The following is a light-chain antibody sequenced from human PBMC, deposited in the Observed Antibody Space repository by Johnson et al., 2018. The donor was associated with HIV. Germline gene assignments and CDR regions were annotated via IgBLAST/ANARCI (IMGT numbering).Light chain of an antibody. Sequence: QSVLTQPPSVSAAPGQKVTISCSGSSSNIGNNYVSWYQQLPGTAPKLVIYENNKRPSGIPDRFSGSKSGTSATLGITGLQTGDEADYYCGTWDTSLSAYVFGTGTTVTVL. CDR1: SSNIGNNY. V-gene: IGLV1-51*01. CDR2: ENN. J-gene: IGLJ1*01. CDR3: GTWDTSLSAYV.